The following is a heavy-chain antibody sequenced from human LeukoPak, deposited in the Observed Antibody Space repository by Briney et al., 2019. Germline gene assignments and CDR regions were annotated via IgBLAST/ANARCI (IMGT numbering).Heavy chain of an antibody. CDR2: IYPGDSDT. J-gene: IGHJ4*02. D-gene: IGHD6-6*01. CDR3: ARPSPWYSSSSGFDY. Sequence: GEALQISCEGSGYGFTSYWIGGGRQLPGKGREWMGIIYPGDSDTRYSPSFQGQVTISAAKSISTAYLQWSSLKASDTAMYYCARPSPWYSSSSGFDYWGQGTLVTVSS. CDR1: GYGFTSYW. V-gene: IGHV5-51*01.